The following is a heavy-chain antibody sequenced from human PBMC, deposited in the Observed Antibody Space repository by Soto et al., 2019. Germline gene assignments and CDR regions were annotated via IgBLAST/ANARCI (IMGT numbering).Heavy chain of an antibody. V-gene: IGHV1-69*12. J-gene: IGHJ2*01. CDR3: AQTLGLAVAGPGRFDL. Sequence: VQLVQSGAEVKKPGSSVKVSCKASGGTFSSYAISWVRQAPGQGLEWMGGIIPIFGRANYAQKFQGRVTITAAASTSTAYMELSSLRSEDTAVYYCAQTLGLAVAGPGRFDLWGRGTLVTVSS. CDR1: GGTFSSYA. D-gene: IGHD6-19*01. CDR2: IIPIFGRA.